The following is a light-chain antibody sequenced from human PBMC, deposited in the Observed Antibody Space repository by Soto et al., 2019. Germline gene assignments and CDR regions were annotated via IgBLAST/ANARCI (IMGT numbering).Light chain of an antibody. CDR2: SAF. CDR1: RGVSSW. V-gene: IGKV1D-12*01. Sequence: DIQMTQSPSSVSASVGDRVTITCRASRGVSSWLAWYQQKPGKAPNLLIYSAFTLESGVPSRFSGSGSGTDFTLTINNLQPEDFATYYCQQVHSFPLTFGGGTKVEI. J-gene: IGKJ4*01. CDR3: QQVHSFPLT.